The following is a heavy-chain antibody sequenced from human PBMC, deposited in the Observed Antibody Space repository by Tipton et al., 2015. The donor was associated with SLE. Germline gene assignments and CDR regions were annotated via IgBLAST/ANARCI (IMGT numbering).Heavy chain of an antibody. D-gene: IGHD3-9*01. V-gene: IGHV3-74*03. CDR2: TNSDGSTT. J-gene: IGHJ6*03. Sequence: SLRLSCAASGFIFHSYWMHWVRQAPGKGLVWVAHTNSDGSTTTYADSVKGRFTISRDNAKNTLDLQMNSLRADDTAVYYCARERYDVLTGPTSMDVWGKGTTVTVSS. CDR3: ARERYDVLTGPTSMDV. CDR1: GFIFHSYW.